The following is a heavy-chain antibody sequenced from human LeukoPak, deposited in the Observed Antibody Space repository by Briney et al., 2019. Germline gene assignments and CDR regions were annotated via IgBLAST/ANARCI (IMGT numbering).Heavy chain of an antibody. Sequence: TETLSLTCTVSGGSISSYYWSWIRQPPGKGLEWIGYIYYSGGTNYNPSLKSRVTISVDTSKNQFSLKLSSVTAADTAVYYCARRVSYYGSGSYYTRSRHFDYWGQGTLVTVFS. CDR2: IYYSGGT. J-gene: IGHJ4*02. CDR3: ARRVSYYGSGSYYTRSRHFDY. CDR1: GGSISSYY. D-gene: IGHD3-10*01. V-gene: IGHV4-59*01.